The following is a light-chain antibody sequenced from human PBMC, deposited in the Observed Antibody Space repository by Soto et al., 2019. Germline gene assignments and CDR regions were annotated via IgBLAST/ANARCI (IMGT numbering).Light chain of an antibody. CDR1: ESVDSKY. Sequence: EVVLTQSPGTLSLSPGERATLSCRASESVDSKYLAWYQQKPGQAPRLLFYSASSRATGIPDRFTGSGSGTDFTLTISRLEPEDFAVYFWQHHGASWVTFDQGTNLEIK. V-gene: IGKV3-20*01. CDR3: QHHGASWVT. CDR2: SAS. J-gene: IGKJ2*01.